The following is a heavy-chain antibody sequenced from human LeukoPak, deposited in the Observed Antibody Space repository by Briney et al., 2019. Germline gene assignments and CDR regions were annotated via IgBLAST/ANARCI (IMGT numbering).Heavy chain of an antibody. D-gene: IGHD3-16*01. J-gene: IGHJ5*02. V-gene: IGHV3-48*01. CDR3: ARDPDDYDRPAGDP. Sequence: GWSLRLSCAASGFTFSSYSMNWVRQAPGKGLEWVSYISSSSSTIYYADSVKGRFTISRDNAKNSLYLQMNSLRAEDTAVYYCARDPDDYDRPAGDPWGQGTLVTVSS. CDR2: ISSSSSTI. CDR1: GFTFSSYS.